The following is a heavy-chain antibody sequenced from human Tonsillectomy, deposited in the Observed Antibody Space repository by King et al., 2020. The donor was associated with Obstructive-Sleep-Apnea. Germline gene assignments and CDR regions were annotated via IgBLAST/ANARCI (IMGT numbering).Heavy chain of an antibody. D-gene: IGHD6-13*01. CDR1: GGSFSDYY. CDR3: ARGSGAAAVNWFDP. CDR2: INHSGST. Sequence: VQLQQWGAGLLKPSETLALTCAVFGGSFSDYYWGWIRQPPGKGLEWIGEINHSGSTNYDPSLKSRVTLSVDTSKNQFSLQFTPVTAADTAVYYCARGSGAAAVNWFDPWGQGALVTVSS. V-gene: IGHV4-34*01. J-gene: IGHJ5*02.